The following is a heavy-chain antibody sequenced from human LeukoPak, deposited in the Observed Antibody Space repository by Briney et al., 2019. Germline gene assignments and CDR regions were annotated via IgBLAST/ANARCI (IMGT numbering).Heavy chain of an antibody. D-gene: IGHD4-17*01. CDR3: AHSHPTYYADYGRWFDP. J-gene: IGHJ5*02. Sequence: ESGPTLVKPTQTLTLTCTFSGFSLSTSGVGVGWIRQPPGKALEWLALIYWNDDKRYSPSLKTRPTITKDTSKNQVVLTMTNVDPVDTATYYCAHSHPTYYADYGRWFDPWGQGTLVTVSS. CDR2: IYWNDDK. CDR1: GFSLSTSGVG. V-gene: IGHV2-5*01.